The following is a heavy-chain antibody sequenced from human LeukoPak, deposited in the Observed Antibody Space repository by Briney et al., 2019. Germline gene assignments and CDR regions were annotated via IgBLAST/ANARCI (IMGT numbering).Heavy chain of an antibody. D-gene: IGHD6-13*01. V-gene: IGHV4-38-2*02. Sequence: PSETLSLTCTVSGYSISSGYYWGWIRQPPGKGLEWFGIIYHSGSTYYNPSLKRRVTISVDTSKNQFSLKLSSVAADDTVVYYCARADYSSSWSHYYYYMDVWGKGTTVTVSS. CDR2: IYHSGST. CDR3: ARADYSSSWSHYYYYMDV. J-gene: IGHJ6*03. CDR1: GYSISSGYY.